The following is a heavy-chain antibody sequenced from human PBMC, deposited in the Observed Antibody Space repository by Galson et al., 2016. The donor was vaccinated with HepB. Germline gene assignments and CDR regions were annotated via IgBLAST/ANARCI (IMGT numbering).Heavy chain of an antibody. CDR2: VNPGNGNT. J-gene: IGHJ6*02. CDR1: GYPFSDYD. Sequence: SVKVSCKAFGYPFSDYDIHWVRQAPGQRLEWMGWVNPGNGNTKYSQKFQGRATFTRDTSANTAYMELSSLRSEDTAVYFCARAVSRGTSSFGMDVWGQGTTVIVSS. D-gene: IGHD2-2*01. V-gene: IGHV1-3*01. CDR3: ARAVSRGTSSFGMDV.